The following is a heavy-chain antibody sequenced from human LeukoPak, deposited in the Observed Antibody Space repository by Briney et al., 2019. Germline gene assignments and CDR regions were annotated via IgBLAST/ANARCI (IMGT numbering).Heavy chain of an antibody. D-gene: IGHD3-16*01. Sequence: ASVKVSCKASGSTFTGYYIHWVRQAPGQGLEWMGWMNPNSGGTNYAQKFQGRVTMTRDTSITTAYMELSSLRSEDTAVYYCAREEEGGTFDYWGQGTLVTVSS. CDR2: MNPNSGGT. CDR3: AREEEGGTFDY. V-gene: IGHV1-2*02. CDR1: GSTFTGYY. J-gene: IGHJ4*02.